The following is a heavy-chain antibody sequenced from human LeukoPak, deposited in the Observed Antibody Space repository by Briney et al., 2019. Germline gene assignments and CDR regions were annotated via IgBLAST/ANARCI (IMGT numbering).Heavy chain of an antibody. V-gene: IGHV1-2*02. CDR2: INPNSGDT. CDR3: AKGYCSGGSCYPGNWFDP. Sequence: ASVKVSCMHSGYTFTDYYLHWVRPAPGQGREWMGWINPNSGDTDYAQKFQGRVTMTRDTSISTAYMELSRLRSDDTAVYYCAKGYCSGGSCYPGNWFDPWGQGTLVTVSS. D-gene: IGHD2-15*01. CDR1: GYTFTDYY. J-gene: IGHJ5*02.